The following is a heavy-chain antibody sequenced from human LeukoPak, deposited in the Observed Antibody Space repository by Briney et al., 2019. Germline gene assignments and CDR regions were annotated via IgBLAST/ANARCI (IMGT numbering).Heavy chain of an antibody. CDR2: INPSGGST. CDR1: GYTFTGYY. CDR3: ASSSDIVVVPAAIGY. V-gene: IGHV1-46*03. Sequence: ASVKVSCKASGYTFTGYYMHWVRQAPGQGLEWMGIINPSGGSTSYARKFQGRVTMPRDTSTSTVYMELSSLRSEDTAVYYCASSSDIVVVPAAIGYWGQGTLVTVSS. J-gene: IGHJ4*02. D-gene: IGHD2-2*01.